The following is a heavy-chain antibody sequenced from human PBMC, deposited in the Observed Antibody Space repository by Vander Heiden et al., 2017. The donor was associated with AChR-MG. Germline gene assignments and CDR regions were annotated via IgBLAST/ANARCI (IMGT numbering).Heavy chain of an antibody. D-gene: IGHD4-4*01. Sequence: EVQLVESGGGLVQPGGSLKLSCEASGFTFSVSAMHSVRQASGKGLEWVGRIRSKVNSYATVYAASVKGSFTISRDDSKNTAYLQMISLKTEDTAVYYCTRHRDYIGLDAFDIWGQGTMVTVSS. CDR1: GFTFSVSA. V-gene: IGHV3-73*02. CDR2: IRSKVNSYAT. J-gene: IGHJ3*02. CDR3: TRHRDYIGLDAFDI.